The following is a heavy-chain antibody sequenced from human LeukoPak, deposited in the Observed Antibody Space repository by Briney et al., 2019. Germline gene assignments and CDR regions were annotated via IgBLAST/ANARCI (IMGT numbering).Heavy chain of an antibody. J-gene: IGHJ3*02. Sequence: SETLSLTCTVSGGSISSYYWSWIRQPPGKGLEWIGYIYYSGSTNYNPSLKSRVTISVDTSKNQFSLKLSSVAAADTAVYYCARVGYSYGYAFDIWGQGTMVTVSS. D-gene: IGHD5-18*01. CDR1: GGSISSYY. CDR3: ARVGYSYGYAFDI. V-gene: IGHV4-59*01. CDR2: IYYSGST.